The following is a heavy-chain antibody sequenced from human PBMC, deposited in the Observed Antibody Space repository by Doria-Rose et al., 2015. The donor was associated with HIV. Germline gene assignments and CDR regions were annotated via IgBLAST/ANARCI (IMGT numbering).Heavy chain of an antibody. J-gene: IGHJ4*02. Sequence: QVTLKESGPVLVKPTETLTLTCTVSGVSLSSPGMGVSWIRQPPGKALEWLANIFSDDERSYKTSLKSRLTISRATSKSQVVLTMTDMDPVDIATYHCARIKSSRWYHKYYFDFWGQGTLVIVSA. V-gene: IGHV2-26*01. CDR1: GVSLSSPGMG. D-gene: IGHD6-13*01. CDR2: IFSDDER. CDR3: ARIKSSRWYHKYYFDF.